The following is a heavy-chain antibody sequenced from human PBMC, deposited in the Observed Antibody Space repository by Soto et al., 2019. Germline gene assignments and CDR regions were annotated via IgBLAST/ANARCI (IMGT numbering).Heavy chain of an antibody. V-gene: IGHV3-23*01. CDR2: ISGSGGST. CDR1: GFTFSSYA. CDR3: AKDLSGGGSRDYYYYGMDV. D-gene: IGHD2-15*01. Sequence: GGSLRLSCAASGFTFSSYAMDWVRQAPGKGLEWVSAISGSGGSTYYADSVKGRFTISRDNSKNTLYLQMNSLRAEDTAVYYCAKDLSGGGSRDYYYYGMDVWGQGTTVTVSS. J-gene: IGHJ6*02.